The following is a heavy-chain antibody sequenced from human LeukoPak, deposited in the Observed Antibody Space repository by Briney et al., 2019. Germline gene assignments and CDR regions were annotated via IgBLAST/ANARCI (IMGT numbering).Heavy chain of an antibody. CDR3: VRGSLRLPRSTPDY. Sequence: PGGSLRLSCAASGFTFSPYWMHWVRQAPGKGLVWVSHINGDASTTIYADSVKGRFTISRDNAVNTLYLQMNSLRVEDTAVYYCVRGSLRLPRSTPDYWGQGTLVTVSS. CDR2: INGDASTT. CDR1: GFTFSPYW. J-gene: IGHJ4*02. D-gene: IGHD2-21*02. V-gene: IGHV3-74*01.